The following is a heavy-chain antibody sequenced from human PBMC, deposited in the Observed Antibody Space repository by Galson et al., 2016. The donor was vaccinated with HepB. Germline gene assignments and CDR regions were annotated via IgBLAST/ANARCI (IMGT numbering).Heavy chain of an antibody. V-gene: IGHV3-11*06. D-gene: IGHD2-2*01. CDR2: ISSRSEYT. J-gene: IGHJ3*02. CDR1: GLIFSDYY. Sequence: SLRLSCAASGLIFSDYYMSWIHQAPGKGLEWISYISSRSEYTSYADSVKGRFTISRDNAKDSLYLQMNSLRAEDTAVYYCARPRAQPDDAFDIWGQGTMVTVSS. CDR3: ARPRAQPDDAFDI.